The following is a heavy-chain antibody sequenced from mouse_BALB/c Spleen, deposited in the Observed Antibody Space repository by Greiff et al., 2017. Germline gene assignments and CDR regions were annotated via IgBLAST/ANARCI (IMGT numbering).Heavy chain of an antibody. V-gene: IGHV5-17*02. CDR1: GFTFSSFG. CDR3: ASSTVGPWFAY. Sequence: EVMLVESGGGLVQPGGSRKLSCAASGFTFSSFGMHWVRQAPEKGLEWVAYISSGSSTIYYADTVKGRFTISRDNPKNTLFLQMTSLRSEDTAMYYCASSTVGPWFAYWGQGTLVTVSA. CDR2: ISSGSSTI. D-gene: IGHD1-1*01. J-gene: IGHJ3*01.